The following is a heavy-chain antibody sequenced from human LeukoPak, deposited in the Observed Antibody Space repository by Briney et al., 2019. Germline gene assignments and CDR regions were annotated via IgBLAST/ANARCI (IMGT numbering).Heavy chain of an antibody. CDR1: GGSFSGYY. CDR2: INHSGST. Sequence: SETLSLTCAVYGGSFSGYYWSWIRQPPGKGLEWVGEINHSGSTNYNPSLKSRVTISVDTSKNQFSLKLSSVTAADTAVYYCARSPGRYDYVWGSYRKNSYYMDVWGKGTTVTISS. CDR3: ARSPGRYDYVWGSYRKNSYYMDV. V-gene: IGHV4-34*01. J-gene: IGHJ6*03. D-gene: IGHD3-16*02.